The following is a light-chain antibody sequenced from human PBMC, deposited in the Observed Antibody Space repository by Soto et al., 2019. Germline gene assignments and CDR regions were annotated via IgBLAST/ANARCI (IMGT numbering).Light chain of an antibody. CDR1: SSDVGGYNY. CDR2: DVT. CDR3: SSHAGSTVV. Sequence: QSALTQPPSASGSPGQSVTISCTGTSSDVGGYNYVSWHQQHPGRAPQLMIYDVTKRPSGVPDRFSGSKSGNTASLTVSGLQAEYEADYYCSSHAGSTVVFGGGTKLTVL. J-gene: IGLJ2*01. V-gene: IGLV2-8*01.